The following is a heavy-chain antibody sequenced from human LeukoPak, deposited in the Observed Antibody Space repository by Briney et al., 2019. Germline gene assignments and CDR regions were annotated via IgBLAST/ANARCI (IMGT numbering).Heavy chain of an antibody. CDR1: GYTFTSYG. CDR2: ISAYNGNT. D-gene: IGHD6-19*01. CDR3: ARDSPGSSGWYYFDY. V-gene: IGHV1-18*01. J-gene: IGHJ4*02. Sequence: ASVKVSCKASGYTFTSYGISWVRQAPGQGLEWMGWISAYNGNTNYAQKLQGRVTMTTDTSTSTAYMELRSLRSDDTAVYYCARDSPGSSGWYYFDYWGQGTLVTVSS.